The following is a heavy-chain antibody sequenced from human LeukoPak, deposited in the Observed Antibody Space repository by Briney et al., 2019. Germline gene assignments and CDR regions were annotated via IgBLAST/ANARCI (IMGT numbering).Heavy chain of an antibody. D-gene: IGHD2-8*01. Sequence: ASVKVSCKASGYTFTSYYMHWVRQAPGQGLEWMGWISPYNGNTNYAQKLQGRVIVTTDTSTTTAYMELRSLRSDDTAVYYCTRTVLDCKNGVCYDYWGQGTLVTVSS. CDR1: GYTFTSYY. CDR2: ISPYNGNT. J-gene: IGHJ4*02. CDR3: TRTVLDCKNGVCYDY. V-gene: IGHV1-18*04.